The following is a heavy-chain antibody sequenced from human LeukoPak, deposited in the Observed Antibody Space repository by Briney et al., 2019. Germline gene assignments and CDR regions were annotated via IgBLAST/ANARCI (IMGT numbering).Heavy chain of an antibody. Sequence: GGSLRLSCAASGFTFSSYGMSWVRQAPGKGLEWVSAISGSGGSTYYADSVKGRFTISRDNSKNTLYLQMNSLRVDDTAIYYCARDSFGIAFDIWGQGTMVTVSS. CDR3: ARDSFGIAFDI. J-gene: IGHJ3*02. CDR1: GFTFSSYG. V-gene: IGHV3-23*01. D-gene: IGHD1-14*01. CDR2: ISGSGGST.